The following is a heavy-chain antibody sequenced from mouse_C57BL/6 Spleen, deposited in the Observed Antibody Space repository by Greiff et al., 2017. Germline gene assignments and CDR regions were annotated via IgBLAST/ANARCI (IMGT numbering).Heavy chain of an antibody. J-gene: IGHJ2*01. CDR2: IRLKSDNYAT. CDR3: TGANWDGIFDY. CDR1: GFTFSNYW. Sequence: ESGGGLVQPGGSMKLSCVASGFTFSNYWMNWVRQSPEKGLEWVAQIRLKSDNYATHYAESVKGRFTISRDDSKSSVYLQMNNLRAEDTGICYCTGANWDGIFDYWGQGTTLTVSS. D-gene: IGHD4-1*01. V-gene: IGHV6-3*01.